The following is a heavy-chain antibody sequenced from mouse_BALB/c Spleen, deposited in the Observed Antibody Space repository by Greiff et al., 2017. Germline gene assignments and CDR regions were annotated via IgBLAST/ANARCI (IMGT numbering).Heavy chain of an antibody. D-gene: IGHD2-3*01. CDR1: GFSLTGYG. V-gene: IGHV2-6-7*01. J-gene: IGHJ4*01. Sequence: QVQLKQSGPGLVAPSQSLSITCTVSGFSLTGYGVNWVRQPPGKGLEWLGMIWGDGSTDYNSALKSRLSISKDNSKSQVFLKMNSLQTDDTARYYCARGGYYSAMDYWGQGTSVTVSS. CDR3: ARGGYYSAMDY. CDR2: IWGDGST.